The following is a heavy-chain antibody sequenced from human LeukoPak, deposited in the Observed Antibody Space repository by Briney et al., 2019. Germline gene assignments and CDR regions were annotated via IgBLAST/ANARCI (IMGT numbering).Heavy chain of an antibody. CDR1: GFTFSSYW. Sequence: GGSLRLSCAASGFTFSSYWMSWVRQAPGKGLEWVANIKQDGSEKYYVDSVKGRFTISRDNAKNSLYLQMNSLRAEDTAVYYCARIGCSSTSCYAGYYYYYYMDVWGKGTTVTVSS. CDR3: ARIGCSSTSCYAGYYYYYYMDV. D-gene: IGHD2-2*01. V-gene: IGHV3-7*01. J-gene: IGHJ6*03. CDR2: IKQDGSEK.